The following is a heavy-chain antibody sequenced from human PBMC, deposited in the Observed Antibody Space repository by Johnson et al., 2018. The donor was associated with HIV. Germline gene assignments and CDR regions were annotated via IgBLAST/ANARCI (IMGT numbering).Heavy chain of an antibody. CDR3: ARGRRIQLWLLADAFDI. D-gene: IGHD5-18*01. J-gene: IGHJ3*02. CDR1: AFTFSRYA. V-gene: IGHV3-30-3*01. Sequence: QVQLVESGGGVVQPGRSLRLSCSASAFTFSRYAMHWVRQAPGKGLEWVAFISYDGSNKYYADSVKGRFTISRDNSKNTLYLQMNSLRAEDTAVYYCARGRRIQLWLLADAFDIWGQGTMVTVSS. CDR2: ISYDGSNK.